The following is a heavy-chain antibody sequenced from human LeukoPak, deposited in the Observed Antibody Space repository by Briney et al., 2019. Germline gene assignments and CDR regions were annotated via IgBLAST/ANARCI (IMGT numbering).Heavy chain of an antibody. Sequence: PGGSLRLSCAASGFTFSSYEMNWVRQAPGKGLEWVSYISSSGSTIYYADSVKGRFTISRDNAKNSLYLQMNSLRAEDTAVYYCAREFDLGYCSSTSCLGAFDIWGQGTMVTVSS. D-gene: IGHD2-2*01. CDR1: GFTFSSYE. V-gene: IGHV3-48*03. CDR3: AREFDLGYCSSTSCLGAFDI. CDR2: ISSSGSTI. J-gene: IGHJ3*02.